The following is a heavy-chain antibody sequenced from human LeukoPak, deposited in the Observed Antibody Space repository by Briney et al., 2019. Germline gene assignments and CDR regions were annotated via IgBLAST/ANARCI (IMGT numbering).Heavy chain of an antibody. D-gene: IGHD3-22*01. V-gene: IGHV4-59*08. J-gene: IGHJ4*02. Sequence: SETLSLTCTVSGGSISSYYWTWIRQPPGKGLEWIGYIYYSGSTNYNPSLKSRVTISLDTSKNQFSLKLSSVTAADTAVYYCARHGEGNYYNRSVYNNYWGQGTLGTVSP. CDR3: ARHGEGNYYNRSVYNNY. CDR2: IYYSGST. CDR1: GGSISSYY.